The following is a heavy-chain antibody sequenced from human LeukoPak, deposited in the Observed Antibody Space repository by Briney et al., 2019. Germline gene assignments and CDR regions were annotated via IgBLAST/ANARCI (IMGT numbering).Heavy chain of an antibody. CDR1: GYTFTGYY. Sequence: ASVKVSCKASGYTFTGYYMHWVRQAPGQGLEWMGWINPNSGGTNYAQKFQGRVTMTRDTSISTAYMELSRLRSDDTAVYYCARLWIAIPYYFDYWGQGTLVTVSS. CDR2: INPNSGGT. V-gene: IGHV1-2*02. D-gene: IGHD2-2*03. CDR3: ARLWIAIPYYFDY. J-gene: IGHJ4*02.